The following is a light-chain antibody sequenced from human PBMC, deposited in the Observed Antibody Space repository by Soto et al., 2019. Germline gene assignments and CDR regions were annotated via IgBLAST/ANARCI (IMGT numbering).Light chain of an antibody. CDR3: QQYNNWPRT. J-gene: IGKJ1*01. CDR2: SAS. V-gene: IGKV3-15*01. Sequence: EIVMTQSPATLSVSPGERATLSCRASQSVSSDLAWYHQKPGQAPRLLIYSASTRATGIPARFSGSGSGIEFTLTINSLQSEDFAVYYCQQYNNWPRTFGQGTKVEIK. CDR1: QSVSSD.